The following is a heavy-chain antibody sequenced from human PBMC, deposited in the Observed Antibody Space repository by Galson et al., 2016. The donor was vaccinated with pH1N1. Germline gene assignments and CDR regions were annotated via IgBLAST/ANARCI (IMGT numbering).Heavy chain of an antibody. J-gene: IGHJ4*02. CDR3: ARPTGHGDSLSGFDT. V-gene: IGHV5-51*01. Sequence: QSGAEVKKPGESLKISCEGSGYSFTNYWIGWVRQMSGKGLEWMGIIYPGDSDTRYSPSFQGQVTISADKSSGTAYLQWSSLRASDTAMYYCARPTGHGDSLSGFDTWGQGTLVTVSS. D-gene: IGHD4-17*01. CDR2: IYPGDSDT. CDR1: GYSFTNYW.